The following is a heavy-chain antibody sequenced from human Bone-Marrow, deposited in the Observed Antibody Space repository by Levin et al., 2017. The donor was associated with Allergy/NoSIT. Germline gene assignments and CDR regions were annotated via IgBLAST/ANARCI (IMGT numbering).Heavy chain of an antibody. D-gene: IGHD2/OR15-2a*01. CDR1: GYTFTRYG. Sequence: ASVKVSCKASGYTFTRYGISWVRQAPGQGFEWMGWISAYNGDTKYAQKFEGRVTMTRDTSTGTAYMELRSLRSDDTAVYYCARGGLAYDDIWTTFSGEGDDAFDFWGQGTMVIVSS. CDR3: ARGGLAYDDIWTTFSGEGDDAFDF. J-gene: IGHJ3*01. V-gene: IGHV1-18*01. CDR2: ISAYNGDT.